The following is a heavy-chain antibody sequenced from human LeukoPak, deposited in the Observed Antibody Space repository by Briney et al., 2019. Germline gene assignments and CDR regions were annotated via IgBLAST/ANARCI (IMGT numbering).Heavy chain of an antibody. V-gene: IGHV4-39*01. CDR2: IYYSGST. CDR1: GGSISSSSHS. Sequence: PSETLSLTCTVSGGSISSSSHSWGWIRQPSGKGLEWIGLIYYSGSTYYNPSLKSRVTISVDTSKNQFSLKLSSVTAADTAVYYCASNILTDAFDIWGQGTMVTVSS. J-gene: IGHJ3*02. CDR3: ASNILTDAFDI. D-gene: IGHD3-9*01.